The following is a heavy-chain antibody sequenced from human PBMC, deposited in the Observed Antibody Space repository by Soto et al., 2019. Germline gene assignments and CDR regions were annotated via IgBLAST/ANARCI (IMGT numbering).Heavy chain of an antibody. V-gene: IGHV5-51*01. J-gene: IGHJ4*02. CDR3: ARQEGAYCGGDCYSSFDY. CDR1: GYSFTSYW. D-gene: IGHD2-21*02. Sequence: ESLKIGSKGAGYSFTSYWIGWVRQIPGKGLEWMGIIYAGDSDTRYSPSFQGQVTISADKSISTAYLQWSSLKASDTAMYYCARQEGAYCGGDCYSSFDYWGQGTLVTVSS. CDR2: IYAGDSDT.